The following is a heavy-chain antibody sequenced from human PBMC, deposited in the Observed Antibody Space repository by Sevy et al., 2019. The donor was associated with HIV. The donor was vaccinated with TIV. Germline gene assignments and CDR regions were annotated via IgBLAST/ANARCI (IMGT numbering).Heavy chain of an antibody. CDR2: ISSSSRYI. Sequence: GGSLRLSCAASGFTFSSYSMNWVRQAPGKGLEWVTSISSSSRYIYYVDSVKGRFTISRDNAKNSLYLQMNSLRAEDTAVYYCARDIVVVPAANELDWFDPWGQGTLVTVSS. CDR1: GFTFSSYS. V-gene: IGHV3-21*04. CDR3: ARDIVVVPAANELDWFDP. J-gene: IGHJ5*02. D-gene: IGHD2-2*01.